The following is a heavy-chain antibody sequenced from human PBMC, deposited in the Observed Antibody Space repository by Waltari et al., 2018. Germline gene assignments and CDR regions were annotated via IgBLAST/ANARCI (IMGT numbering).Heavy chain of an antibody. CDR1: GYTFTSYD. D-gene: IGHD3-22*01. CDR3: ARGKEYYYDSSGYYGGADY. V-gene: IGHV1-8*02. Sequence: QVQLVQSGAEVKKPGASVKVSCKASGYTFTSYDINWVRQATGQGLEWMGWMNPNSGNTGYAQKFQGRVTMTRNTSISTAYMELSSLRSEDTAVYYCARGKEYYYDSSGYYGGADYWGQGTLVTVSS. J-gene: IGHJ4*02. CDR2: MNPNSGNT.